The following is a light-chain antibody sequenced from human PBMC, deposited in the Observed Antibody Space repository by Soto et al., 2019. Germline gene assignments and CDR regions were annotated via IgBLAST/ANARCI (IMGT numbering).Light chain of an antibody. CDR2: GAS. CDR1: QSVSSTF. V-gene: IGKV3-20*01. J-gene: IGKJ1*01. Sequence: EIVLTQSPGTISLSPGERATLSCRASQSVSSTFVAWYQQKPGQAPRLLIYGASSRVIGIPDRFSGSGSGTDFALTISRLEPEDFAVYYCQQYGRSPTTFGQGTKVDIK. CDR3: QQYGRSPTT.